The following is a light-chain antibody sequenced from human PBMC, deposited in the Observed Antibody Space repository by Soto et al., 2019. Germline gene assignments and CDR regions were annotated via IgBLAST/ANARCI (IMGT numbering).Light chain of an antibody. J-gene: IGLJ1*01. Sequence: QSALNQPASVSGSPGQSITISCTGTSSDVGYNYVSWYQQHPGKVPTLMIYDVSNRPSGVSNRFSGSKSGNTASLTISGLQAEDEADYYCSSYTGSSTPYVFGTGTKVTVL. CDR2: DVS. CDR3: SSYTGSSTPYV. CDR1: SSDVGYNY. V-gene: IGLV2-14*03.